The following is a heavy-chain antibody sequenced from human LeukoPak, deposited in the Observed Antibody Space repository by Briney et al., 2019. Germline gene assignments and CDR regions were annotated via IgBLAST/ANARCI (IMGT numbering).Heavy chain of an antibody. Sequence: SETLSLTCTVSGDSISTSNSYWGWIRQPPGKGLEWIGSIYYSGNTYYNASLKSRVTISVDTSKNQFSLKLSSVTAADTAVYYCARYSGSYPHDAFDIWGQGTMVTVSS. CDR2: IYYSGNT. CDR1: GDSISTSNSY. J-gene: IGHJ3*02. D-gene: IGHD1-26*01. CDR3: ARYSGSYPHDAFDI. V-gene: IGHV4-39*01.